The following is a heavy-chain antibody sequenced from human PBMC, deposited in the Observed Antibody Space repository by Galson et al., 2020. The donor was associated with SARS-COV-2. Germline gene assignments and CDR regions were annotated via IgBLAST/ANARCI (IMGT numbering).Heavy chain of an antibody. Sequence: SETLSLTCTVSGGSISSGSYYWSWIRQPDGKGLEWIGRIYISGSTNYNPSLKSRVTISIDTSKNQFSLKLSSVTAADTAVYYCARGTYYYDSSGSNWFDPWGQGTLVTVSS. CDR1: GGSISSGSYY. CDR3: ARGTYYYDSSGSNWFDP. J-gene: IGHJ5*02. CDR2: IYISGST. D-gene: IGHD3-22*01. V-gene: IGHV4-61*02.